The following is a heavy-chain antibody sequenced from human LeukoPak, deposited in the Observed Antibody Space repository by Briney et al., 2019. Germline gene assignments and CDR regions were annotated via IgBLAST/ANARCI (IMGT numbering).Heavy chain of an antibody. V-gene: IGHV3-53*01. J-gene: IGHJ4*02. CDR2: IYSGGYT. CDR1: GFIVSSNY. Sequence: PGGSLRLSCAASGFIVSSNYMSWVRQAPGKGLEWVSVIYSGGYTYYADSVKGRFTISRDNSKNTLYLQMSSLRAEDTAVYYCARDIYGGAKGYWGQGTLVTVSS. CDR3: ARDIYGGAKGY. D-gene: IGHD1-26*01.